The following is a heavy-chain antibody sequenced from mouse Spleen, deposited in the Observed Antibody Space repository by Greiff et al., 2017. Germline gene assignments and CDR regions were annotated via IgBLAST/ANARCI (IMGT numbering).Heavy chain of an antibody. CDR3: ARRKVHFDY. Sequence: QVQLQQPGAELVMPGASVKLSCKASGYTFTSYWMHWVKQRPGQGLEWIGEIDPSDSYTNYNQKFKGKATLTVDKSSSTAYMQLSSLTSEDSAVYYCARRKVHFDYWGQGTTLTVSS. CDR1: GYTFTSYW. V-gene: IGHV1-69*01. CDR2: IDPSDSYT. J-gene: IGHJ2*01.